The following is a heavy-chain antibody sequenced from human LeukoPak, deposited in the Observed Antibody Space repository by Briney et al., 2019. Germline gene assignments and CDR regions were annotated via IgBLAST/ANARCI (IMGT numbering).Heavy chain of an antibody. CDR2: IYYSGST. CDR3: ARHRVYDSSGPPPDFDY. CDR1: GGSISSYC. D-gene: IGHD3-22*01. V-gene: IGHV4-59*08. J-gene: IGHJ4*02. Sequence: SETLSLTCTVSGGSISSYCWSWIRQPAGKGLEWIGYIYYSGSTNYNPSLKSRVTISVDTSKNQFSLKLSSVTAADTAVYYCARHRVYDSSGPPPDFDYWGQGTLVTVSS.